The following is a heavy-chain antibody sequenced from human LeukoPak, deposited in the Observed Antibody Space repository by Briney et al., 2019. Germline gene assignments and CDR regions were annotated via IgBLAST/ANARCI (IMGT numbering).Heavy chain of an antibody. Sequence: GGSLRLSCAASGFTFSSYAMSWVRQAPGKGLEWVSAISGSGGSTYYADSVKGRFTIPRDNSKNTLCLQMNSLRAEDTAVYYCATRIAVAGIRSAFDIWGQGTMVTVSS. V-gene: IGHV3-23*01. D-gene: IGHD6-19*01. J-gene: IGHJ3*02. CDR3: ATRIAVAGIRSAFDI. CDR1: GFTFSSYA. CDR2: ISGSGGST.